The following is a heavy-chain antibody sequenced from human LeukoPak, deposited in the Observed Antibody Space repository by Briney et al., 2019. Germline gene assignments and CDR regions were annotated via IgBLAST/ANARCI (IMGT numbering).Heavy chain of an antibody. CDR1: GGTFSSYA. CDR3: ASGEVGVVYRAGGRYYYYYHAMDV. Sequence: SVKVSCKASGGTFSSYAISWVRQAPGQGLEWMGGIIPIFGTANYAQKFQGRVTITADESTSTAYMELRSLRSDDTAVYYCASGEVGVVYRAGGRYYYYYHAMDVWGQGTTVTVSS. CDR2: IIPIFGTA. V-gene: IGHV1-69*13. D-gene: IGHD2-15*01. J-gene: IGHJ6*02.